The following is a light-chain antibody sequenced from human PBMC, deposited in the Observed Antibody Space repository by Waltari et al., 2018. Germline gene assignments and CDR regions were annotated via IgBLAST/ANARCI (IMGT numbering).Light chain of an antibody. CDR2: EAS. CDR1: QAISQS. V-gene: IGKV1-13*02. J-gene: IGKJ5*01. Sequence: AIQLTQSPSSLSASVGDRVTMTCRASQAISQSVTWFQQKPGKVPKLLIFEASDLEDGVPSRFSGSGGGTRFTLTISSLQPEDFATYYCQQFYSYPSGFGQGTRLEIK. CDR3: QQFYSYPSG.